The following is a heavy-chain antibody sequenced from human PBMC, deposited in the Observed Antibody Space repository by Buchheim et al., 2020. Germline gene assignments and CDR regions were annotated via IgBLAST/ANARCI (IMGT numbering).Heavy chain of an antibody. D-gene: IGHD2-15*01. CDR3: AKSGHFDY. Sequence: EVQLLESGGGLLQPGGSLRLSCAASGFTFISDGMSWVRQAPGKGLEWVSSISGSGTGTVYADSVKGRFTISRDNSKNKLYPQMNSLRAEDTAVYYCAKSGHFDYWGQGTL. J-gene: IGHJ4*02. CDR2: ISGSGTGT. CDR1: GFTFISDG. V-gene: IGHV3-23*01.